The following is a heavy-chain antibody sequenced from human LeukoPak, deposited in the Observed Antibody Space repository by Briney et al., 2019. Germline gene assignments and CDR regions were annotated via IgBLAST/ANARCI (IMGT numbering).Heavy chain of an antibody. J-gene: IGHJ4*02. D-gene: IGHD3-3*01. V-gene: IGHV4-4*07. Sequence: PSETLSLTCTVSGGSISSYYWSWIRQPAGKGLEWIGRIYTSGSTNYNPSLKSRVTMSVDTSKNQFSLKLSSVTAADTAVYYCARAAPRWTYYDFWSGLDYWGQGTLVTVSS. CDR3: ARAAPRWTYYDFWSGLDY. CDR1: GGSISSYY. CDR2: IYTSGST.